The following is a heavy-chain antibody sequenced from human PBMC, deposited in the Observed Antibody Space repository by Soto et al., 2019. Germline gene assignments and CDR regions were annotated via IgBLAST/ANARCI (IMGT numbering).Heavy chain of an antibody. J-gene: IGHJ6*02. CDR2: IRPYSGNT. CDR3: AMVDNYVTPTPQDV. D-gene: IGHD3-16*01. CDR1: GYIFVNYG. V-gene: IGHV1-18*01. Sequence: QVQLVQSGDEVRKPGSSVKVACKASGYIFVNYGIAWVRQAPVQWLGGMGWIRPYSGNTHYASKVQGRITMTPDTSTSTAYRDLGSLTSDDTAVYYCAMVDNYVTPTPQDVWGQGTTVTVSS.